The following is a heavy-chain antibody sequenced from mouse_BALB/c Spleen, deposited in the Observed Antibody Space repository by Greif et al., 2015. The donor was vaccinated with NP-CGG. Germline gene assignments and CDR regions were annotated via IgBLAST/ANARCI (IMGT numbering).Heavy chain of an antibody. V-gene: IGHV2-6-2*01. CDR1: GFSLTSYG. CDR2: IWSDGST. D-gene: IGHD1-1*01. Sequence: VQVVESGPDLVAPSQSLSITCTVSGFSLTSYGVHWVRQPPGKGLEWLVVIWSDGSTTYNSALKSRLSISKDNSKSQVFLKMNSLQTDDTAMYYCARHHYGSSYYYAMDYWGQGTSVTVSS. CDR3: ARHHYGSSYYYAMDY. J-gene: IGHJ4*01.